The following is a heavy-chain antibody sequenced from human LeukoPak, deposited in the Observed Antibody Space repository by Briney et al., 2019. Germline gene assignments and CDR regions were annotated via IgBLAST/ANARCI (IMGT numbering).Heavy chain of an antibody. CDR2: TNRRGDIT. V-gene: IGHV3-20*01. J-gene: IGHJ4*02. Sequence: GGSLRLSCAASGFTFSSYAMSWVRQAPGKGLEWVSGTNRRGDITGYADFVKGRFSISRDNAKNSLYLQMNSLRVEDTALYHCARKGLGGELGGFDSWGQGTLVTVSS. CDR3: ARKGLGGELGGFDS. D-gene: IGHD1-7*01. CDR1: GFTFSSYA.